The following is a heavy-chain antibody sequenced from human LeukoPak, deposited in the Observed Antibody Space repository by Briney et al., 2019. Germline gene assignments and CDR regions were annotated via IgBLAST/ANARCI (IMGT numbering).Heavy chain of an antibody. CDR2: INCSCSST. Sequence: GGSLRLSCAASGFTFSSYDMHWVRQAPGKGLEWVSSINCSCSSTHNARSVKGRFTISSDNYMHTLCLQMNSLTADDTAGYHCAKGRYYYDSSDAFEIWGQGTMVTVSS. J-gene: IGHJ3*02. CDR1: GFTFSSYD. D-gene: IGHD3-22*01. V-gene: IGHV3-23*01. CDR3: AKGRYYYDSSDAFEI.